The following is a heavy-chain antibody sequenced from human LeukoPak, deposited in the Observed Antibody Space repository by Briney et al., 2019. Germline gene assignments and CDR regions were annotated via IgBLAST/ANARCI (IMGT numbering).Heavy chain of an antibody. D-gene: IGHD3-10*01. CDR1: GGSFSGYY. Sequence: SETLSLTCAVYGGSFSGYYWSWIRQPPGKGLEWIGEINHSGSTNYNPSLKSRVTISVDTSKNQFSLKLSSVTAADTAVYYCAVFSGGYKFDPWGREPWSPSPQ. V-gene: IGHV4-34*01. J-gene: IGHJ5*02. CDR3: AVFSGGYKFDP. CDR2: INHSGST.